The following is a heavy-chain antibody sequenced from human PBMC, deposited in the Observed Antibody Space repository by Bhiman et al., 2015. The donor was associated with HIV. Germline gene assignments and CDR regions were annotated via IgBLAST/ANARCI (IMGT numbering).Heavy chain of an antibody. CDR1: GFTFSSYG. J-gene: IGHJ1*01. V-gene: IGHV3-30*02. CDR2: MRYDGSKK. Sequence: QVQLVESGGGVVQPGGSLRLSCAASGFTFSSYGMHWVRQAPGKGLEWVAFMRYDGSKKYYADPMKGRFTISRDNSKNTLFLQMNSLRDEDTAVYYCAKEEIAYCGGDCYSEYFHHWGQGTLVTVSS. D-gene: IGHD2-21*02. CDR3: AKEEIAYCGGDCYSEYFHH.